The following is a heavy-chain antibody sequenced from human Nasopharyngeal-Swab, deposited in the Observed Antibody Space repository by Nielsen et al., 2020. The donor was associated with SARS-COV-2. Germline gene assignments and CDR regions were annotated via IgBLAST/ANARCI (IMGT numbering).Heavy chain of an antibody. J-gene: IGHJ4*02. D-gene: IGHD5-18*01. CDR1: GFTFSDHY. Sequence: GESLKISCAASGFTFSDHYMSWIRQAPGKGLEWVAYIDTSGFAIHYADSVKGRFTISRDNAKNSLYLQMNSLRAEDTAVYYCAKDRRNTAMVHYYFDYWGQGTLVTVSS. V-gene: IGHV3-11*01. CDR2: IDTSGFAI. CDR3: AKDRRNTAMVHYYFDY.